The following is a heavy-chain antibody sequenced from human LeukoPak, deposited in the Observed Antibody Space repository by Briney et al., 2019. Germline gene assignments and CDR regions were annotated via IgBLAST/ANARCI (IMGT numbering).Heavy chain of an antibody. CDR3: ARRRGVDILTGYDLYWFDP. CDR2: IYHSGST. Sequence: SETLSLTCTVSGYSISSYYLSWIRQPPGKGLEWTGYIYHSGSTTYNPSLKSRVPISIDTSKNQFSLKLSSVPAADTAVYYCARRRGVDILTGYDLYWFDPWGQGTLVAVSS. V-gene: IGHV4-59*01. CDR1: GYSISSYY. J-gene: IGHJ5*02. D-gene: IGHD3-9*01.